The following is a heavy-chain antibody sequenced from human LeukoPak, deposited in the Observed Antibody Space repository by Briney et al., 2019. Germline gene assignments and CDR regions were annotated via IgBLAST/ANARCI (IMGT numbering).Heavy chain of an antibody. CDR2: ISRSGGNT. Sequence: PGGSLRLSCAASGFTFSSYAMNWVRLSAGRGLEWVSLISRSGGNTYYADSVRGRFTISRDNSKNTLYLQMNSLRAEDTAVYYCAKDPGGNDGYNWFDPWGQGTLVTVSS. D-gene: IGHD4-23*01. CDR3: AKDPGGNDGYNWFDP. J-gene: IGHJ5*02. V-gene: IGHV3-23*01. CDR1: GFTFSSYA.